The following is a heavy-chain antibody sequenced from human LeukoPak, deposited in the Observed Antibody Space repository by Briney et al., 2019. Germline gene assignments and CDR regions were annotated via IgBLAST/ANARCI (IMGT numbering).Heavy chain of an antibody. V-gene: IGHV3-30*18. D-gene: IGHD6-19*01. Sequence: GGSLRLSFAASGFPFSNHGMHWVRQAPGKGPEWVAIISYDGSNKYYADSVKGRFTISRDNSKNTLYLQMNSLRAEDTAVYYCAKDSPTVAGNLGYWGQGTLVTVSS. CDR1: GFPFSNHG. CDR3: AKDSPTVAGNLGY. J-gene: IGHJ4*02. CDR2: ISYDGSNK.